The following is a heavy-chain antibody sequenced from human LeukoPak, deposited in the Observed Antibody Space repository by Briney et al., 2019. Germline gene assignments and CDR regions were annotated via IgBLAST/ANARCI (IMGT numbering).Heavy chain of an antibody. Sequence: PGGSLRLSCAASGFTFSSYAMSWVRQAPGKGLEWVSAISGNGGSTYYADSVKGRFTISRDNSKNTLYLQMNSLRAEDTAVYYCARHIAARHTYYYYYYMDVWGKGTTVTVSS. CDR1: GFTFSSYA. CDR2: ISGNGGST. D-gene: IGHD6-6*01. CDR3: ARHIAARHTYYYYYYMDV. J-gene: IGHJ6*03. V-gene: IGHV3-23*01.